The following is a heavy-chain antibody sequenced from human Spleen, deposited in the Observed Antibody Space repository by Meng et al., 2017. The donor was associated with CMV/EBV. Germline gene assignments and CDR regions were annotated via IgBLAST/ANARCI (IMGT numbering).Heavy chain of an antibody. D-gene: IGHD5-24*01. CDR3: ARDQEMDYDY. CDR1: GYSFTSYW. J-gene: IGHJ4*02. V-gene: IGHV5-51*01. CDR2: IYPGDSDT. Sequence: GGSLRLSCKGSGYSFTSYWIGWVRQMPGKGLEWMGIIYPGDSDTRYSPSFQGQVTISADKSISTAYMELRSLRSDDTAVYYCARDQEMDYDYWGQGTLVTVSS.